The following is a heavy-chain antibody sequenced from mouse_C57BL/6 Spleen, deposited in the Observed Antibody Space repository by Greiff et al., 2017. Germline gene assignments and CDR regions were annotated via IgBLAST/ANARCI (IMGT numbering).Heavy chain of an antibody. J-gene: IGHJ3*01. CDR1: GYTFTSYW. D-gene: IGHD2-3*01. CDR3: ARRDGYRGFAY. CDR2: IDPSDSYT. Sequence: QVQLQQPGAELVMPGASVKLSCKASGYTFTSYWMHWVKQRPGQGLEWIGEIDPSDSYTNYNRKFKGKSTLTVDKSSSTAYMQLSSLTSEDSAVYYCARRDGYRGFAYWGQGTLVTVSA. V-gene: IGHV1-69*01.